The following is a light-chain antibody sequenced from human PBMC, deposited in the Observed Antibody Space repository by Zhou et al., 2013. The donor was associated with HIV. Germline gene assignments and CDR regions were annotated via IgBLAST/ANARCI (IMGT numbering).Light chain of an antibody. J-gene: IGKJ3*01. CDR2: AAS. CDR3: QQSYSTPFT. Sequence: DIQMTQSPSSLSASVGDTVTITCRASQGIGNDLGWYQQKPGKAPKRLIYAASSLQSGVPSRFSGSGSGTDFTLTISSLQPEDFATYYCQQSYSTPFTFGPGTKVDIK. V-gene: IGKV1-39*01. CDR1: QGIGND.